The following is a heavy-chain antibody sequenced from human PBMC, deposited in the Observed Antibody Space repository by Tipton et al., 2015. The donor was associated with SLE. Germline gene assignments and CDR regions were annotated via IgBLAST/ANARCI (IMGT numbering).Heavy chain of an antibody. J-gene: IGHJ3*02. V-gene: IGHV6-1*01. CDR3: ARDRIQIWQTAEDAFHS. Sequence: GLVKPSQTLSLTCAISGDSVSSNSVAWNWIRQSPSRGLEWLGRTYYRSKWYHDYAVSVKSRITINPDTSKNQFSLQLKSVTPEDTGVYYCARDRIQIWQTAEDAFHSWGQGTMVTVSS. D-gene: IGHD5-18*01. CDR2: TYYRSKWYH. CDR1: GDSVSSNSVA.